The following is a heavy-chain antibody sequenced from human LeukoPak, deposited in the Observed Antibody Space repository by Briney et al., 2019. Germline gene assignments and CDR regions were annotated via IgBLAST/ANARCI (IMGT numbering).Heavy chain of an antibody. V-gene: IGHV3-74*01. CDR3: AKGYGNLWYPPG. CDR2: IFSDGSST. CDR1: GFTLSSYW. J-gene: IGHJ4*02. Sequence: GGSPRLSCAASGFTLSSYWMHWVRPAPGKGVVWVSRIFSDGSSTTYADSVKGRFTISRDNAKNTVYLQMNSLRAEDTAVYYCAKGYGNLWYPPGGGQGTLVTVSS. D-gene: IGHD2-21*01.